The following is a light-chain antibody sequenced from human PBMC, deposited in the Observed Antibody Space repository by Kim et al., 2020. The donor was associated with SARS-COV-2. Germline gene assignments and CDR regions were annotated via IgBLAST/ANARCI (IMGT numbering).Light chain of an antibody. CDR1: RLRSYY. CDR2: GKN. CDR3: NSRDSSGNHYV. J-gene: IGLJ1*01. Sequence: QGDRLRSYYTSWYQQKPGRAPVLVIYGKNNRPSGIPDRFSGSSSGNTASLTITGAQAEDEADYYCNSRDSSGNHYVFGTGTKVTVL. V-gene: IGLV3-19*01.